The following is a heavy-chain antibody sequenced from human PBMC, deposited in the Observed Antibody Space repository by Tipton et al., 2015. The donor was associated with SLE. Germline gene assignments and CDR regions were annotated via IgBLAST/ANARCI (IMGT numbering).Heavy chain of an antibody. D-gene: IGHD5-24*01. Sequence: GSLRLSCAASGFNFSAFGMLWVRRPPGKGLEWVAFIWHDSSNEFYADSVRGRFTISRDNSKNTLFLHLNSLRPEDTAVYYCARERWLQSGDYWGQGTLVTVSS. CDR3: ARERWLQSGDY. CDR2: IWHDSSNE. CDR1: GFNFSAFG. V-gene: IGHV3-30*02. J-gene: IGHJ4*02.